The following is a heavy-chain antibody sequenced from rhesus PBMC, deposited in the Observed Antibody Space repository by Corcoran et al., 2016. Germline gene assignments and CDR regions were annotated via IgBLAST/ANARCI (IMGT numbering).Heavy chain of an antibody. Sequence: QVQLQESCPGLLKPSATLSLTCAVSVGSISGGSGWGVIRQPPGKGLVWIGSIYSSSGNTYDNPSLKIRVTISRDTSKNQFSLKVSPVTAADTAVYYGARFSMVEHDAFDCWGQGLSVTVSS. D-gene: IGHD4-4*01. CDR1: VGSISGGSG. CDR3: ARFSMVEHDAFDC. CDR2: IYSSSGNT. J-gene: IGHJ3*01. V-gene: IGHV4-76*01.